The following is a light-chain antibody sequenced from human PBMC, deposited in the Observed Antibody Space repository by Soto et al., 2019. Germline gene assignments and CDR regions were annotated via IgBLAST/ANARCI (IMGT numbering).Light chain of an antibody. CDR3: SSHTLSTTWV. CDR1: SSDVGGYNY. CDR2: EVS. J-gene: IGLJ3*02. Sequence: QSALTQPASVSGSPGQSITISCTATSSDVGGYNYVSWYQQHPGKAPRLIIYEVSNRPSGVSNRFSGSKSDNTASLTISGLQAEDEADYYCSSHTLSTTWVFGGGTKLTVL. V-gene: IGLV2-14*01.